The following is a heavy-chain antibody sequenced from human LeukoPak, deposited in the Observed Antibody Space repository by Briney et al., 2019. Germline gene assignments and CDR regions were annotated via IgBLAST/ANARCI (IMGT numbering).Heavy chain of an antibody. V-gene: IGHV3-30*02. Sequence: GGSLRLSCAASGFTFSSYGIHWVRQAPGKGLEWVTFIRHDGSNKYYADSVKGRFTISRDNSKNTLYLQMNSLRVDDTAIYYCAKGGVVAATSAPDYWGQGTLVTVSS. CDR3: AKGGVVAATSAPDY. D-gene: IGHD2-15*01. J-gene: IGHJ4*02. CDR2: IRHDGSNK. CDR1: GFTFSSYG.